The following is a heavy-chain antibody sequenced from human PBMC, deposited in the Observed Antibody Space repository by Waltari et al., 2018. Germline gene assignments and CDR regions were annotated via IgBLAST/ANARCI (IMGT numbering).Heavy chain of an antibody. Sequence: QITLKESGPTLVKPTQTLTLTCTFSGFSLSTSGVGVGWIRQPPGKALEWLALIYWNDDKRYSPSLKSRLTITKDTSKNQVVLTMTNMGPVDTATYYCAHRPYGYGERYYFDYWGQGTLVTVSS. D-gene: IGHD4-17*01. CDR3: AHRPYGYGERYYFDY. CDR1: GFSLSTSGVG. V-gene: IGHV2-5*01. CDR2: IYWNDDK. J-gene: IGHJ4*02.